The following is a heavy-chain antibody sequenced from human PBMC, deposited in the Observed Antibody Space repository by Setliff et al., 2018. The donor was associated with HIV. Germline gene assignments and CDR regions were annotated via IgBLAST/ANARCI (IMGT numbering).Heavy chain of an antibody. D-gene: IGHD2-15*01. CDR3: ARDWWELPALDC. CDR1: GYDFG. J-gene: IGHJ4*02. Sequence: ASVKVSCKTSGYDFGIAWVRQVPGHGLEWMGWISGYNGNTNYAQNLQGRVTMTTDTSTSTAYMELRSLRSDDTAVYYCARDWWELPALDCWGQGTRVTVS. V-gene: IGHV1-18*01. CDR2: ISGYNGNT.